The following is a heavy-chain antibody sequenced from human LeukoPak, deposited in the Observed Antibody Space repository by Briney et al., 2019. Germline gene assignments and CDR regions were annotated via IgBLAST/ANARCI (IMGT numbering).Heavy chain of an antibody. CDR1: GYTFTGYY. D-gene: IGHD2-2*01. Sequence: GASVKVSCKASGYTFTGYYMHWVRQAPGEGLEWMGWINPNSGGTNYAQKFQGRVTMTRDTSISTAYMELSRLRSDDTAVYYCARGCCSSTSCSYFDSWGQGTLVTVSS. J-gene: IGHJ4*02. V-gene: IGHV1-2*02. CDR2: INPNSGGT. CDR3: ARGCCSSTSCSYFDS.